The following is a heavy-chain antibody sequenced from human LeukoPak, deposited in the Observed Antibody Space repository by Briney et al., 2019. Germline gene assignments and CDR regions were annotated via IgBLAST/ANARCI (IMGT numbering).Heavy chain of an antibody. CDR2: INPDGSEK. CDR1: GFTFSGCW. Sequence: PGGSLRLSCVASGFTFSGCWMSWVRQSPGKGLEWVANINPDGSEKLYVDSVKGRFTISRDNAKNSLYLQMNSLSADDTAIYYCARGDHGWALGGQGTLVSVSS. V-gene: IGHV3-7*01. D-gene: IGHD6-19*01. J-gene: IGHJ4*02. CDR3: ARGDHGWAL.